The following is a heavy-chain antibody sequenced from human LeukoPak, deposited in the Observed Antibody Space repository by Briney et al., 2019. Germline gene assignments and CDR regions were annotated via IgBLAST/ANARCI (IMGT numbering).Heavy chain of an antibody. J-gene: IGHJ5*02. V-gene: IGHV1-18*01. Sequence: ASVKVSCKASGYTFTNYGISWVRQAPGQGLEWMGWISVYNGNTNYAQKLQGRVTMTTDTSTRTAYMELRSLRSDDTAVYYCARVHDPGYWFDPWGQGTLVTVSS. CDR2: ISVYNGNT. CDR1: GYTFTNYG. D-gene: IGHD1-1*01. CDR3: ARVHDPGYWFDP.